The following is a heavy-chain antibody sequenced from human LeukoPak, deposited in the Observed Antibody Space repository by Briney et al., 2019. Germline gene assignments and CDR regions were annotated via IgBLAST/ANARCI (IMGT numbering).Heavy chain of an antibody. CDR2: ISGSGGST. J-gene: IGHJ4*02. CDR1: AFTFSSYA. Sequence: GGSLRLSCAASAFTFSSYAMSWVRQAPGKGLEWVSAISGSGGSTYYADSVKGRFTISRDNSKNTLYLQMNSLRAEDTAVYYCAKGRGGADDSSGYYYVPIDYWGQGTLVTVSS. CDR3: AKGRGGADDSSGYYYVPIDY. V-gene: IGHV3-23*01. D-gene: IGHD3-22*01.